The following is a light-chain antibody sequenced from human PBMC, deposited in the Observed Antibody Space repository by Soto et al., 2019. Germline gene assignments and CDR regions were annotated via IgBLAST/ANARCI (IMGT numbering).Light chain of an antibody. CDR1: QSLSSNY. CDR2: GAS. CDR3: QQFSSSLIT. Sequence: EFVLTQSPGTLSLSPGERATLSCRASQSLSSNYFAWYQQKPGQPPRLLIYGASSRATGVPARFSGSGSGTDFTLTISRLEPEDFAVYYCQQFSSSLITFGQGTRLDIK. J-gene: IGKJ5*01. V-gene: IGKV3-20*01.